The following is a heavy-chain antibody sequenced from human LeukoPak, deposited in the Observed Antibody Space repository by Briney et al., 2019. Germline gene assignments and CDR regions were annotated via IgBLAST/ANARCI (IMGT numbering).Heavy chain of an antibody. CDR2: INSDGSST. CDR3: ASLGPYGYYYYGMDV. D-gene: IGHD3-16*01. Sequence: GGSLRLSCAASGFTFSSYWMHWVRQAPGKGLVWVSRINSDGSSTSYADSVKGRFTTSRDNAKNTLYLQMNSLRAEDTAVYYCASLGPYGYYYYGMDVWGQGTTVTVSS. J-gene: IGHJ6*02. CDR1: GFTFSSYW. V-gene: IGHV3-74*01.